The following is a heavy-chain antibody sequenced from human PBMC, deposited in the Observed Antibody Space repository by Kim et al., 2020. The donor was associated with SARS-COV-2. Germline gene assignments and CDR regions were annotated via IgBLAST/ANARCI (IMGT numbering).Heavy chain of an antibody. CDR1: GFTFSSYS. D-gene: IGHD4-17*01. Sequence: GGSLRLSCAASGFTFSSYSMNWVRQAPGKGLEWVSYISSSSDTIYYADSVKGRFTISRDNAKNTLDLQMNSLRADDTAAYYCARDFYGDYAVDYWGRGTLVTVSS. CDR2: ISSSSDTI. CDR3: ARDFYGDYAVDY. J-gene: IGHJ4*02. V-gene: IGHV3-48*04.